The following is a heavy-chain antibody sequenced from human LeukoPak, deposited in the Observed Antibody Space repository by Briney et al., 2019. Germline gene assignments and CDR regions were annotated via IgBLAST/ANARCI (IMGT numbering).Heavy chain of an antibody. CDR3: TRDSGRFRLDY. Sequence: PGGSLRLSCAASGFTFTTYWMSWVRQAPGKGLEWVANIKQDGSETYYVDSVKGRFTVSRDNAKNSLYLQMNSLRVEDTAVYYCTRDSGRFRLDYWDQGILVTVSS. D-gene: IGHD6-19*01. CDR2: IKQDGSET. CDR1: GFTFTTYW. J-gene: IGHJ4*02. V-gene: IGHV3-7*01.